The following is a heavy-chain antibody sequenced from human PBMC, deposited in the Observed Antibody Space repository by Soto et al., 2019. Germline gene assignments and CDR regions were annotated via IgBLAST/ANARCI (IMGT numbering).Heavy chain of an antibody. V-gene: IGHV4-39*01. J-gene: IGHJ3*02. CDR3: VRPPTASLDAFDI. CDR2: IFYSGST. CDR1: GGSISSSRYY. Sequence: LSLTCTVSGGSISSSRYYLGWIRQPPGKGLEWIGSIFYSGSTYHNPSLKSRVTISVDTSKNQFSLKLSSVTAADTAVYYCVRPPTASLDAFDIWGQGTMVTVSS.